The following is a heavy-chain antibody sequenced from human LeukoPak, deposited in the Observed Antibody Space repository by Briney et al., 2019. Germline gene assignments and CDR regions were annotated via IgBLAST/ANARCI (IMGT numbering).Heavy chain of an antibody. CDR1: GFTFSSYA. V-gene: IGHV3-21*01. D-gene: IGHD1-14*01. CDR2: ISSSSSYI. CDR3: ARGGTGRFDP. Sequence: GGSLRLSCAASGFTFSSYAMNWVRQAPGKGLEWVSSISSSSSYIYYADSVKGRFTISRDNAKNSLYLQMNSLRAEDTAVYYCARGGTGRFDPWGQGTLVTVSS. J-gene: IGHJ5*02.